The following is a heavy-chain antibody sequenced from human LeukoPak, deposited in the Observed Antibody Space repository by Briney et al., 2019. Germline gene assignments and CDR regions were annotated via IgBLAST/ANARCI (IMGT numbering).Heavy chain of an antibody. D-gene: IGHD2-2*01. Sequence: GGSLRLSCAASGFSFSDYRINWVRQAPGKGLEWVSSISPSSFYIDYADSVKGRFTISRGNAKSSVYLQMSSLRAEDTAVYYCARGRGCSSMSCYPDYWGQGTLVTVSS. CDR1: GFSFSDYR. V-gene: IGHV3-21*06. J-gene: IGHJ4*02. CDR2: ISPSSFYI. CDR3: ARGRGCSSMSCYPDY.